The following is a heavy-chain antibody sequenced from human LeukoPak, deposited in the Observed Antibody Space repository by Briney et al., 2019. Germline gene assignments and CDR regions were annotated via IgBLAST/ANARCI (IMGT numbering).Heavy chain of an antibody. CDR1: GFTFSSYA. D-gene: IGHD5-24*01. CDR2: IYSGGST. V-gene: IGHV3-53*04. Sequence: GGSLRLSCAASGFTFSSYAMSWVRQAPGKGLEWVSVIYSGGSTYYADSVKGRFTISRHNSKNTLYLQMNSLRAEDTAVYYCARAAGDGYNAYWGQGTLVTVSS. J-gene: IGHJ4*02. CDR3: ARAAGDGYNAY.